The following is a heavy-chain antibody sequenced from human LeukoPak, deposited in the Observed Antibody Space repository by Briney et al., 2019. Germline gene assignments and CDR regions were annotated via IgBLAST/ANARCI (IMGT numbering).Heavy chain of an antibody. CDR1: GGSFSGYY. CDR3: ARRDDSVFDY. Sequence: KPSETLSLTCAVYGGSFSGYYWSWIRQPPGKGLEWIGEINHSGSTNYNPSLKSRVTISVDPSKNQFSLKLSSVTAADTAVYYCARRDDSVFDYWGQGTLVTVSS. D-gene: IGHD3-3*01. V-gene: IGHV4-34*01. CDR2: INHSGST. J-gene: IGHJ4*02.